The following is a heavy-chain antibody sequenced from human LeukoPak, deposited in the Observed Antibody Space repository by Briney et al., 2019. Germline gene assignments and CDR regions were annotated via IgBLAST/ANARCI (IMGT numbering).Heavy chain of an antibody. J-gene: IGHJ4*02. CDR2: ISNSGDAT. D-gene: IGHD4-17*01. CDR3: ARAPGAPYYFDY. V-gene: IGHV3-23*01. CDR1: GFTFSNYA. Sequence: GGSLRLSCAASGFTFSNYAMSWVRQAPGKGLEWVSTISNSGDATYYADSVKGRFTISRGNSKNTLDLQMNSLRAEDTAVYYCARAPGAPYYFDYWGQGTLVTVSS.